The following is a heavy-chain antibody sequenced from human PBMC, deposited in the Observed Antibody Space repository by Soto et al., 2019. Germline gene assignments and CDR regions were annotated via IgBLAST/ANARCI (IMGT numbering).Heavy chain of an antibody. CDR2: IYYSGST. D-gene: IGHD6-19*01. J-gene: IGHJ4*02. CDR1: GGSVSSGSHY. V-gene: IGHV4-61*01. CDR3: ARRASRSGWFDY. Sequence: QVQLQESGPGLVKPSETLSLTCTVSGGSVSSGSHYWSWIRQPPGKGLEWIGYIYYSGSTNYNPSLKSRVTISVDMSKNQFSLKLNSVTAADTAVYYCARRASRSGWFDYWGQGTLVTVSS.